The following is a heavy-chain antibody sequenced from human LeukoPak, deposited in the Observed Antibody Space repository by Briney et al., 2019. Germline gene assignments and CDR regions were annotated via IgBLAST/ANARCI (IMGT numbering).Heavy chain of an antibody. CDR3: ARDGGSGRAFDY. V-gene: IGHV3-21*01. CDR1: GFTFSSYS. CDR2: ISSSSSYI. J-gene: IGHJ4*02. Sequence: PGGSLRLSCAASGFTFSSYSMNWVRQAPGKGLEWVSSISSSSSYIYYADSVKGRFTISRDNAKNSLYLQVNSLRAEDTAVYYCARDGGSGRAFDYWSQGTLVTVSS. D-gene: IGHD3-10*01.